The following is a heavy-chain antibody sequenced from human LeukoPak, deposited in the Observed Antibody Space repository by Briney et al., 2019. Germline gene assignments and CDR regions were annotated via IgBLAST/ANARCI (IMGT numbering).Heavy chain of an antibody. CDR1: GGSISSYY. D-gene: IGHD3-22*01. J-gene: IGHJ3*01. CDR2: IYCSGST. CDR3: ARDSMIWAFDL. V-gene: IGHV4-59*01. Sequence: SETLSLTCTVFGGSISSYYWSWIRQPPGKGLEWIGYIYCSGSTNYNPSLKSRVTISVDTSKNQFSLKLSSVTAADTAVYYCARDSMIWAFDLWGQGTMVTVSS.